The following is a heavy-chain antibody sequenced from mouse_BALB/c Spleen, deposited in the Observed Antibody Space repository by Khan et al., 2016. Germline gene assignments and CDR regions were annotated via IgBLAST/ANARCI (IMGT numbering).Heavy chain of an antibody. Sequence: VQLKESGAELVKPGASVKLSCTVSGFNIKDTYMHWVNQRPEQGLEWIGRIDPANGNTKYDPKFQDKATITADTYSNTAYPQLSSLTSEDTAVYYCSRWVYDYEFAYWGQGTLVTVSA. D-gene: IGHD2-4*01. V-gene: IGHV14-3*02. CDR2: IDPANGNT. CDR3: SRWVYDYEFAY. CDR1: GFNIKDTY. J-gene: IGHJ3*01.